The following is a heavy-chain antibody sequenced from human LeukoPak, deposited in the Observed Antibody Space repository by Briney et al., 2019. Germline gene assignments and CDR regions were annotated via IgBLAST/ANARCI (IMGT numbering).Heavy chain of an antibody. V-gene: IGHV3-30*04. Sequence: PGGSLRLSCAASGFTFSSYAMHWVRQAPGKGLEWVAVISYDGSNKYYADSVKGRFTISRDNSKNTLYLQMNSLRAEDTAVYYCARDGLNYYGSGSYSLHNWFDPWGQGTLVTVSS. J-gene: IGHJ5*02. CDR2: ISYDGSNK. CDR3: ARDGLNYYGSGSYSLHNWFDP. CDR1: GFTFSSYA. D-gene: IGHD3-10*01.